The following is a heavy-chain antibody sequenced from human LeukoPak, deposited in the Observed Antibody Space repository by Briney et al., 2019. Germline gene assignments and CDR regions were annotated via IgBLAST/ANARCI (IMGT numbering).Heavy chain of an antibody. CDR1: GYLFTTYW. J-gene: IGHJ4*02. V-gene: IGHV5-51*01. D-gene: IGHD6-13*01. CDR3: ASVYSSTSWDY. Sequence: GGSLEISCRASGYLFTTYWIGWVRQMPGKGLEWMGVIFPADSDTRYSPSFQGQVTISADKSISTAYLQWSSLKASDTAMYYCASVYSSTSWDYWGQGTLVTVSS. CDR2: IFPADSDT.